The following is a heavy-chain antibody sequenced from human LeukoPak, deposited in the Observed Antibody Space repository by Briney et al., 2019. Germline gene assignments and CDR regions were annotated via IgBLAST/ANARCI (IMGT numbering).Heavy chain of an antibody. CDR3: ARDSSSWSYYYYYGMDV. J-gene: IGHJ6*02. CDR2: IYYSGST. D-gene: IGHD6-13*01. CDR1: GGSVISGSYY. V-gene: IGHV4-61*01. Sequence: SETLSLTCTVSGGSVISGSYYWSWIRQPPGKGLEWIGYIYYSGSTNYNPSLKSRVTISVDTSKNQFSLKLSSVTAADTAVYYCARDSSSWSYYYYYGMDVWGQGTTVTVSS.